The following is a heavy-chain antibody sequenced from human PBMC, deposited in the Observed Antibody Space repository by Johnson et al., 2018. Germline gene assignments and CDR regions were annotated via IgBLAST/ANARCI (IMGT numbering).Heavy chain of an antibody. CDR2: ISSSGSTI. CDR3: ARPYWSGDSCYRYYYYYDMDG. D-gene: IGHD2-15*01. V-gene: IGHV3-11*04. J-gene: IGHJ6*03. CDR1: GFTFSDYY. Sequence: VQLVESGGGLVKPGGSLRLSCAASGFTFSDYYMSWIRQAPGKGLEWVSYISSSGSTIYYADSVKGRFTISRDNAKNSLYLQMNSLRAEDTAVYYCARPYWSGDSCYRYYYYYDMDGWGKGTTVTVSS.